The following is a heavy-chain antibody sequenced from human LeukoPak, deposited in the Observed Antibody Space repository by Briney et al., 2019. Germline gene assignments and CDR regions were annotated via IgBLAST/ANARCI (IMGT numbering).Heavy chain of an antibody. CDR3: VRDGSGYDY. J-gene: IGHJ4*02. CDR1: GFTFRNYL. Sequence: GGSLRLSCAASGFTFRNYLMSGVRQAPGKGLEWVANINRDASEKYYVDSVKGRFTISRDNAKNSLYLEMNSPRADDTAMYYCVRDGSGYDYWGQGTLVTVSS. V-gene: IGHV3-7*05. CDR2: INRDASEK. D-gene: IGHD6-25*01.